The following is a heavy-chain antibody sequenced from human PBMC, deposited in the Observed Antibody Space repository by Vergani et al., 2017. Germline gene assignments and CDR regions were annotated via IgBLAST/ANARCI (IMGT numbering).Heavy chain of an antibody. Sequence: VQLVESGGGLVQPGGSLRLSCVASEFTFSSYWMAWVRQAPGKGLEWVANIKEDGSEKNYVDSVKGRFTISRDNAKKSLYLQMNSLRGEDTAVYYCARGSLRYCSGGSCYPYWGQGTLVTVSS. D-gene: IGHD2-15*01. J-gene: IGHJ4*02. V-gene: IGHV3-7*03. CDR1: EFTFSSYW. CDR3: ARGSLRYCSGGSCYPY. CDR2: IKEDGSEK.